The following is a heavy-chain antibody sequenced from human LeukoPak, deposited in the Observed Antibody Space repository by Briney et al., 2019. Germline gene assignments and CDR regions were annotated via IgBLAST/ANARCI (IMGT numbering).Heavy chain of an antibody. CDR2: INHSGST. Sequence: KPSETLSLTCAVYGGSFSGYYWSWIRQPPGKGLEWIGEINHSGSTNYNPSLKSRVTISVDTSKNQFSLKVSSVTAADTAVYYCARDRGYSFDTPYRYFDYWAQGTLVTVSS. CDR1: GGSFSGYY. CDR3: ARDRGYSFDTPYRYFDY. V-gene: IGHV4-34*01. J-gene: IGHJ4*02. D-gene: IGHD5-18*01.